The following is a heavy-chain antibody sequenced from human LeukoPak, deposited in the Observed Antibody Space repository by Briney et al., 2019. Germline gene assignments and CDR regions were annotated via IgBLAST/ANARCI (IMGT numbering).Heavy chain of an antibody. V-gene: IGHV4-59*01. CDR1: GGSISSYY. J-gene: IGHJ4*02. CDR3: ARGGDILTGYSLYYFDY. Sequence: KTSETLSLTCTVSGGSISSYYWSWIRQPPGKGLEWIGYIYYSGSTDYNPSLKSRVTISVDTSKNQFSLKLSSVTAADTAVYYCARGGDILTGYSLYYFDYWGQGTLVTVSS. CDR2: IYYSGST. D-gene: IGHD3-9*01.